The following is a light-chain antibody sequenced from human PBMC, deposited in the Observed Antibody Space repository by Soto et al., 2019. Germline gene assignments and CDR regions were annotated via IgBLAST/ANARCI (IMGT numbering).Light chain of an antibody. CDR3: QQYYSLPLP. Sequence: DIVMTQSPESLAVSLGERATINCKSSQSVLYSSDNKNYLSWYQQKPGHPPKLLIYWASTRESGVPERFSGSGSGTDFTLTIRSLQAEDVAVYYCQQYYSLPLPFGPGTKVDVK. CDR1: QSVLYSSDNKNY. J-gene: IGKJ3*01. V-gene: IGKV4-1*01. CDR2: WAS.